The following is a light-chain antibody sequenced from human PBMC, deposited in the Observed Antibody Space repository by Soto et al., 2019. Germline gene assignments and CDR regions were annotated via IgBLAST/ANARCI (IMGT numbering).Light chain of an antibody. CDR2: TAS. CDR1: QSISSY. Sequence: IHMTQSPSSLSASVGDRVTIPCRASQSISSYINWYQQKQGKAPNLLIYTASSLESGVPSRFSGSGYGTDFNLTITSLQPEDFETYFCQQSYSRPRTFGQGTKVDIK. J-gene: IGKJ1*01. CDR3: QQSYSRPRT. V-gene: IGKV1-39*01.